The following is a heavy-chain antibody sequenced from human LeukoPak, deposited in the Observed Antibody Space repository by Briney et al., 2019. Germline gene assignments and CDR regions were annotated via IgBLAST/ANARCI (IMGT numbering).Heavy chain of an antibody. Sequence: GGSLRLSCAASGFTFSTYGMHWVRQAPGKGLEWVAGIWYDGSSQDYADSVKGRYTISRDNSKNTLFLQMNSLRAEDTAIYYCARDDCGGDCYLVHWGQGTLVTVSS. CDR3: ARDDCGGDCYLVH. V-gene: IGHV3-33*08. D-gene: IGHD2-21*02. CDR1: GFTFSTYG. CDR2: IWYDGSSQ. J-gene: IGHJ4*02.